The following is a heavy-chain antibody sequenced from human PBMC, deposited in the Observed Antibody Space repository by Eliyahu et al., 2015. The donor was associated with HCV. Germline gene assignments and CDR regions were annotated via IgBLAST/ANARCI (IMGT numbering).Heavy chain of an antibody. CDR2: MNPNSGNA. Sequence: QVQLVQSGAEVKKPGASVKVSCKASGYTFTSYDINWVRQATGQGLEWMGWMNPNSGNAAYGQKFQGRVTMTINTSISTAYMELSSLRSDDTAVYYCARQGTYYDILTGYYKGAFDIWGQGTMVTVSS. D-gene: IGHD3-9*01. CDR1: GYTFTSYD. CDR3: ARQGTYYDILTGYYKGAFDI. J-gene: IGHJ3*02. V-gene: IGHV1-8*01.